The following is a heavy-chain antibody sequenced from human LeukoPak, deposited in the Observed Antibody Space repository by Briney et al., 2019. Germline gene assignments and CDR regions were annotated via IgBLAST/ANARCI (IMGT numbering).Heavy chain of an antibody. CDR2: IYDSGST. J-gene: IGHJ5*02. D-gene: IGHD3-16*01. CDR3: ARHYGP. V-gene: IGHV4-38-2*01. Sequence: GSRRLSCAVSGFTFSGYAMSWVRQAPGKGLEWIGSIYDSGSTYYNPSLKSRVTISVDTSKNQFSLKLNSVTAADTAVYYCARHYGPWGQGTLVTVSS. CDR1: GFTFSGYA.